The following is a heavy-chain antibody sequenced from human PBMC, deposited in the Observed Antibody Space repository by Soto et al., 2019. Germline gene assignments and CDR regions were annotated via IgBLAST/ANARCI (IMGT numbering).Heavy chain of an antibody. CDR2: IKQDGSEK. Sequence: GGSLRLSCAASGFTFSSYWMSWVRQAPGKGLEWVANIKQDGSEKYYVDSVKGRFTISRDNAKNSLYLQMNSLRAEDTAVYYCASLGYSGYDNYFDYSGQGTLVTVSS. V-gene: IGHV3-7*02. D-gene: IGHD5-12*01. J-gene: IGHJ4*02. CDR3: ASLGYSGYDNYFDY. CDR1: GFTFSSYW.